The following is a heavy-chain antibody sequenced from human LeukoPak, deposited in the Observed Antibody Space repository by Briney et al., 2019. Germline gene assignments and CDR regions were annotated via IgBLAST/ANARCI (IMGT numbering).Heavy chain of an antibody. J-gene: IGHJ5*02. CDR1: GGSISSHY. Sequence: SETLSLTCTVSGGSISSHYWSWIPQPPGKGRKGLGYIYYSGSTNYNPSLKSRVTISVDTSKNQFSLELSSVTAADTAVYYCARGGDYDFWSGFHWFDPWGQGTLVTVSS. CDR2: IYYSGST. V-gene: IGHV4-59*11. D-gene: IGHD3-3*01. CDR3: ARGGDYDFWSGFHWFDP.